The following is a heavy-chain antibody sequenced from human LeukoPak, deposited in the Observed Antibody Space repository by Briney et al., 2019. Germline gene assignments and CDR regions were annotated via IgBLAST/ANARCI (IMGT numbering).Heavy chain of an antibody. D-gene: IGHD2-2*02. CDR1: GYIFSSYG. V-gene: IGHV1-18*01. CDR3: ARGRGCSSTNCYRPFDY. Sequence: ASVKVSCKASGYIFSSYGISWVRQAPGQGLEWMGWSSAYNGNTNYAQKLQGRVTMTTDTSTSTAYMELRSLRSDDTAVYYCARGRGCSSTNCYRPFDYWGQGTLVT. J-gene: IGHJ4*02. CDR2: SSAYNGNT.